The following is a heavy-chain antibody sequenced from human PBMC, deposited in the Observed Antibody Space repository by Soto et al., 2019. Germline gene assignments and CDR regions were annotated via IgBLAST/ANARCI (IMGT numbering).Heavy chain of an antibody. CDR2: ITGNGGVT. J-gene: IGHJ5*02. V-gene: IGHV3-23*01. CDR1: GFTFRNYA. Sequence: EVQLLESGGGVVQPGGSLRLSCAASGFTFRNYAMGWVRQAPGKGLEWVSAITGNGGVTNYADSVKGRFTISRDNSKDTLYLQMNSLRAEDTALYYCAKGVYNLVCRYFDPCGQGTLVPVSS. D-gene: IGHD2-8*01. CDR3: AKGVYNLVCRYFDP.